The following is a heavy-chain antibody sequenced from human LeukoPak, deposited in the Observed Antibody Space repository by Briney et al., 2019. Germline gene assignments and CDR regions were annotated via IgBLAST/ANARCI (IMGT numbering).Heavy chain of an antibody. CDR1: GFTFSSYA. Sequence: EAGASLRLSCAASGFTFSSYAMNWVRQAPGKGLEWVSYITYSGDSAYYADSVKGRFTISRDNSKSTLYLQMNSLRAEDTAVYYCAKDVSGWLFDRIDYWGQGTLVTVSS. D-gene: IGHD3-22*01. J-gene: IGHJ4*02. CDR2: ITYSGDSA. CDR3: AKDVSGWLFDRIDY. V-gene: IGHV3-23*01.